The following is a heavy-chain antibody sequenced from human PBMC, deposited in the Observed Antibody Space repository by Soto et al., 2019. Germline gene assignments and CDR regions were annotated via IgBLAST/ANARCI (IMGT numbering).Heavy chain of an antibody. V-gene: IGHV1-69*11. CDR2: IVPSLDTT. J-gene: IGHJ6*02. CDR3: ARWPQPRYTADPYAVDV. Sequence: SVKVSCKSPVGTFSGSGFTLVRQAPGQGLEWMGMIVPSLDTTNYAQKLQARVAITADEVTSTAYMELRSLRSEDTAVYYCARWPQPRYTADPYAVDVWGQGTRVTVSS. CDR1: VGTFSGSG. D-gene: IGHD3-16*02.